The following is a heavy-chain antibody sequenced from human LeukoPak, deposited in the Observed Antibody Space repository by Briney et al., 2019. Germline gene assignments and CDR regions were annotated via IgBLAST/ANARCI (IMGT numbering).Heavy chain of an antibody. V-gene: IGHV3-9*01. Sequence: PGRSLRLSCAASGFTFDDYAMHWVRQAPGKGLEWVSGISWNSGSIGYADSVKGRFTISRDNAKNTLYLQMNSLRAEDTAVYYCARFRLAGEGEYFFDYWGQGTLATVAS. CDR2: ISWNSGSI. CDR3: ARFRLAGEGEYFFDY. D-gene: IGHD7-27*01. CDR1: GFTFDDYA. J-gene: IGHJ4*02.